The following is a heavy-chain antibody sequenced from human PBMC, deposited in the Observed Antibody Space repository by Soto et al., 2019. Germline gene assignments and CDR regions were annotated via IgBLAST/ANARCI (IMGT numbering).Heavy chain of an antibody. D-gene: IGHD6-25*01. CDR1: GYTFSSYY. CDR2: INPGTGAT. J-gene: IGHJ3*02. Sequence: ASVKVSCKXSGYTFSSYYTHWVRQAPGQGLEWVGLINPGTGATTYAQKFQGRATMTSDTSTSTVYMELRSLTSEDTAVYYCARDHIAAADTYALDIWGQGTMVTVSS. V-gene: IGHV1-46*01. CDR3: ARDHIAAADTYALDI.